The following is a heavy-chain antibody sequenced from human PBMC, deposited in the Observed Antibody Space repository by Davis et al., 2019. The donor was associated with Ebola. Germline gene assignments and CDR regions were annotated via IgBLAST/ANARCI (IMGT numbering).Heavy chain of an antibody. CDR3: ARDEHITIFGVVTLDY. CDR1: GFIFSSYS. J-gene: IGHJ4*02. Sequence: ESLKISCAASGFIFSSYSMNWVRQAPGKGLEWVSSISSSSSYIYYADSVKGRFTNSRDNAKNSLYLQMNRLGAEDTAVYYCARDEHITIFGVVTLDYWGQGTLVTVSS. D-gene: IGHD3-3*01. V-gene: IGHV3-21*01. CDR2: ISSSSSYI.